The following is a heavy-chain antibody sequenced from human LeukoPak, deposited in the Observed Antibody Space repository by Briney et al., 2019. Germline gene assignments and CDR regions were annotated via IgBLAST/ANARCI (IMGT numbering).Heavy chain of an antibody. Sequence: SVKVSCKASGGTFSSYAISWVRQAPGQGLEWMGRIIPILGIANYAQKFQGRVTITADKSTSTAYMELSSLRSEDTAVYYCARFQVKGSGSYAFDIWGQGTMVTVSS. J-gene: IGHJ3*02. D-gene: IGHD3-10*01. CDR3: ARFQVKGSGSYAFDI. V-gene: IGHV1-69*04. CDR2: IIPILGIA. CDR1: GGTFSSYA.